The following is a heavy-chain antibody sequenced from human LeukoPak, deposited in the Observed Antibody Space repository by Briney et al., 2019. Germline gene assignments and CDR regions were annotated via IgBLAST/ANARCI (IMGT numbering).Heavy chain of an antibody. V-gene: IGHV3-30*02. CDR3: AARRLTVATEIDY. CDR2: IHYDGYNK. D-gene: IGHD4-17*01. J-gene: IGHJ4*02. CDR1: GFTLRSYG. Sequence: GGSLRLSCAASGFTLRSYGMHWVRQAPGKGLDWVAFIHYDGYNKYYSDSVKGRFTISRDNSKNTVYLQMNSLRAEDTALYYCAARRLTVATEIDYWGQGTLVTVSS.